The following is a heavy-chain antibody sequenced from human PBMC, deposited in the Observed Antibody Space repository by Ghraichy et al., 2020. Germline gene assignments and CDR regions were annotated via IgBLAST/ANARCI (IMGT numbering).Heavy chain of an antibody. CDR3: ARGVSRGYDY. CDR2: INLDGSEK. D-gene: IGHD6-25*01. Sequence: GGSLRLSCAVSGFTFSDYWMTWVRQAPGKGLEWVANINLDGSEKNYVDSVKGRFAISRDNTKNSMYLQMNSLRAEDTALYYCARGVSRGYDYWGQGTLVTVSS. J-gene: IGHJ4*02. V-gene: IGHV3-7*01. CDR1: GFTFSDYW.